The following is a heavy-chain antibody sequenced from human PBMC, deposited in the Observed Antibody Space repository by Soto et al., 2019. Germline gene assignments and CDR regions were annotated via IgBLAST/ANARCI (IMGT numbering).Heavy chain of an antibody. CDR3: ARDQTTGDWFDA. Sequence: GGSLRLSCGASGFDFSNYWIHWVRQAPGKGLVWVSRINGGGSDIKYADSVKGRFTISRDNAKNTVYLQMNSLRADDTAVYYCARDQTTGDWFDAWGQGALVTVSS. CDR2: INGGGSDI. D-gene: IGHD4-17*01. CDR1: GFDFSNYW. J-gene: IGHJ5*02. V-gene: IGHV3-74*03.